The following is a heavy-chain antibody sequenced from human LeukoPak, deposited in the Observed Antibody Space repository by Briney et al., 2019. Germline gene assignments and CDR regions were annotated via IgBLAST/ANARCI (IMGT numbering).Heavy chain of an antibody. CDR3: ARGGYSYGTLYYYYYMDV. Sequence: GGSLRLSCAASGFTFSSYSMNWVRQAPGKGLEWVSSISSSSSYIYYADSVKGRFTISRDNAKNSLYLQMNSLRAEDTAVYYCARGGYSYGTLYYYYYMDVWGKGTTVTVSS. CDR1: GFTFSSYS. J-gene: IGHJ6*03. CDR2: ISSSSSYI. V-gene: IGHV3-21*01. D-gene: IGHD5-18*01.